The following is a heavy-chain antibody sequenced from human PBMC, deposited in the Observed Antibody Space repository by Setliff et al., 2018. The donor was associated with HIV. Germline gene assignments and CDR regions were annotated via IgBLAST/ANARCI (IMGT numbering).Heavy chain of an antibody. J-gene: IGHJ5*02. CDR3: ARLHTDYGSWYFDA. CDR1: DGSITGNNW. V-gene: IGHV4-4*02. CDR2: IDHSGST. D-gene: IGHD3-10*01. Sequence: SETLSLTCTVSDGSITGNNWWNWVRQPPGKGLEWIGKIDHSGSTNYSPSLKSRVTMSVDKSKKQFSLKLKSMAAADTAVYYCARLHTDYGSWYFDAWGPGTLVTVSS.